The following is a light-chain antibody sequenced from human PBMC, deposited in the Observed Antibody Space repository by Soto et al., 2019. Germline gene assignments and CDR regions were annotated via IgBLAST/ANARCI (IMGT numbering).Light chain of an antibody. CDR3: QQHNSHPFT. CDR1: QSISSW. Sequence: DIQMTQSPSTLSASVGDRVTITCRASQSISSWLAWYQQKPEKAPKLLIYDASSLESGVPSRFSGSGSGTEFTVTISSLQPDDFATYYCQQHNSHPFTFGPGTKVDIK. CDR2: DAS. J-gene: IGKJ3*01. V-gene: IGKV1-5*01.